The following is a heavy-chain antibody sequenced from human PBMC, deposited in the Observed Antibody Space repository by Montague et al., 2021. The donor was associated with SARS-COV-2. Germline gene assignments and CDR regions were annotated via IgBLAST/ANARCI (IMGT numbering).Heavy chain of an antibody. J-gene: IGHJ4*02. CDR3: ARGMIRGVTTPFDY. Sequence: SETLSLTCSVSSGSIISSGYYWGWIRQPPGKELEWIGNIYYSGTTYYNPSLKSRGTISVDTSKNHLSLRLSSVTAADTAVYFCARGMIRGVTTPFDYWGQGSQVTVPS. CDR2: IYYSGTT. D-gene: IGHD3-10*01. V-gene: IGHV4-39*02. CDR1: SGSIISSGYY.